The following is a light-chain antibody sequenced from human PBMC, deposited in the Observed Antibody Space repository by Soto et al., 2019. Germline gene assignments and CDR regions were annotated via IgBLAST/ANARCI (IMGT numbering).Light chain of an antibody. CDR3: SSFTSTSTYV. Sequence: QSALTQPASVSGSPGQSIAISCTGTSSDVGSYNSVSWYQQFPGKAPKLILYAVTNRPSGVSGVSDRFSGSKSGNTASLTISGLQAEDEADYYCSSFTSTSTYVFGTGTKLTVL. CDR1: SSDVGSYNS. J-gene: IGLJ1*01. V-gene: IGLV2-14*01. CDR2: AVT.